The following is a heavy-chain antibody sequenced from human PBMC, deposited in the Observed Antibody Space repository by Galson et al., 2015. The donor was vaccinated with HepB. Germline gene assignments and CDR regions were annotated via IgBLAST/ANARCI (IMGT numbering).Heavy chain of an antibody. V-gene: IGHV3-48*04. Sequence: SLRLSCAASGFTFSSYSMNWVRQAPGKGLEWVSYISSSSSTIYYADSVKGRLTISRDNAKNSLYLQMNSLRAEDTAVYYCARAHWPRDFDYWGQGTLVTVSS. CDR2: ISSSSSTI. CDR1: GFTFSSYS. CDR3: ARAHWPRDFDY. J-gene: IGHJ4*02. D-gene: IGHD1-1*01.